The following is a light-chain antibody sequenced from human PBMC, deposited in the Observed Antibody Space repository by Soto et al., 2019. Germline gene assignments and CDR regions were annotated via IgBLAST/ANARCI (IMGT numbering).Light chain of an antibody. Sequence: EIGLTQSPATLSLSPGERATLSCRASQSVSSYLAWYQQKLGQAPRLLIYDASNRATGIPARFSGSGSGTDFTLTISSLEPEDFAFYYCQQRSDWPLTFGGGTKVEIK. CDR3: QQRSDWPLT. J-gene: IGKJ4*01. CDR2: DAS. CDR1: QSVSSY. V-gene: IGKV3-11*01.